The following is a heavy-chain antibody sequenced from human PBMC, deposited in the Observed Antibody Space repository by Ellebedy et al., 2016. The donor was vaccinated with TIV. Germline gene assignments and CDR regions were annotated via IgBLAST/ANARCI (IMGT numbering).Heavy chain of an antibody. CDR1: GGSISSSSYY. V-gene: IGHV4-39*07. CDR3: ARGGYDGSGGYYAPGE. J-gene: IGHJ1*01. Sequence: SETLSLTCTVSGGSISSSSYYWGWIRQPPGKGLEWIGTIYYSGSTYYSSSLKSRVTLSVNTSKNQFSLKLSSVTAADTAVFYCARGGYDGSGGYYAPGEWGQGILVAVSS. D-gene: IGHD3-22*01. CDR2: IYYSGST.